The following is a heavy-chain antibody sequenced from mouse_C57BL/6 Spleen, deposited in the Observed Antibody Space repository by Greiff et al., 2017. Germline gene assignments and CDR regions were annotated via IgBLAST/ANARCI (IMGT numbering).Heavy chain of an antibody. CDR1: GYAFSSYW. D-gene: IGHD1-1*01. Sequence: VQLQQSGAELVKPGASVKISCKASGYAFSSYWMNWVKQRPGKGLEWIGQIYPGDGDTNYNGKFKGQATLTADKSSSTAYMQLSSLTSEDSAVYFCARDGSSYDGAMDYWGQGTSVTVSS. CDR2: IYPGDGDT. CDR3: ARDGSSYDGAMDY. V-gene: IGHV1-80*01. J-gene: IGHJ4*01.